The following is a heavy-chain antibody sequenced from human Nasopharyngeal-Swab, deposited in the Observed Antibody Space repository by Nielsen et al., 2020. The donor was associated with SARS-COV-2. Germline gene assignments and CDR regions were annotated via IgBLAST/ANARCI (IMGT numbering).Heavy chain of an antibody. Sequence: GESLKISCTASGFTFSNHYMDWVRQAPGKGLEWVGRIKDRAISYTAEYAASVEGRFTISRDDSKSSLYLQMNSLKSEDTAVYYCVRDFNWGFFDYWGQGALVTVSS. CDR3: VRDFNWGFFDY. V-gene: IGHV3-72*01. CDR1: GFTFSNHY. CDR2: IKDRAISYTA. J-gene: IGHJ4*02. D-gene: IGHD7-27*01.